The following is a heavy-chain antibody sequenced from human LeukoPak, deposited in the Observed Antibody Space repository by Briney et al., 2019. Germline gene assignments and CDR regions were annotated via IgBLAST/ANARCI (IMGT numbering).Heavy chain of an antibody. D-gene: IGHD3-22*01. J-gene: IGHJ3*02. Sequence: GGSLRLSCEASGFSFSMYRMAWVRQAPGKGLEWVANIKRDGSERHCLDSVRGRFTVSRDNAKNSLYLQLNSLRAEDTAVYFYARDTTYYESSAYYDSYDIWGQGTMVTVSS. CDR2: IKRDGSER. V-gene: IGHV3-7*01. CDR3: ARDTTYYESSAYYDSYDI. CDR1: GFSFSMYR.